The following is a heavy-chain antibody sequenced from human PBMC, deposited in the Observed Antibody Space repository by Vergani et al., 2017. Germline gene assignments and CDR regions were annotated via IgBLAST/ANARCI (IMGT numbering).Heavy chain of an antibody. V-gene: IGHV1-46*03. Sequence: QVQVVQSGAEVKKSGASVKVSCKTSGYTFSNYYMHWVRQAPGQGLEWMGIINPSGGHTNSAQKFQGRVTMTRDTSTSTVYMELSSLRSEDTAIYYCARGEYGILTGYRYWGQGTLVTVSA. D-gene: IGHD3-9*01. CDR1: GYTFSNYY. CDR2: INPSGGHT. J-gene: IGHJ4*02. CDR3: ARGEYGILTGYRY.